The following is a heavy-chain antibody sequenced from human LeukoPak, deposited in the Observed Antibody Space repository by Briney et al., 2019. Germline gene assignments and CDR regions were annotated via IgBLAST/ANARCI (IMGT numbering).Heavy chain of an antibody. V-gene: IGHV3-23*01. CDR3: ARKAGYYYGSGDY. Sequence: GGSLRLSCAASGFTFSSYGMNWVRQAPGKGLEWVSAIGGSGASTYYADSVKGRFTIPRDNSKNTLYLQMSSLRAEDTAVYYCARKAGYYYGSGDYWGQGTLVTVSS. CDR2: IGGSGAST. D-gene: IGHD3-10*01. CDR1: GFTFSSYG. J-gene: IGHJ4*02.